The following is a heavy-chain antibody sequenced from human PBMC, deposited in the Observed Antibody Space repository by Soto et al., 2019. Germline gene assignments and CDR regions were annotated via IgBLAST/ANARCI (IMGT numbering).Heavy chain of an antibody. CDR2: IYYSGST. J-gene: IGHJ4*02. CDR1: GGSISSSSYY. CDR3: ARGPPLGY. Sequence: SETLSLTCTVSGGSISSSSYYWSWIRQHPGKGLEWIGYIYYSGSTYYTPSLKSRVTISVDTSKNQFSLKLSSVTAADTAVYYCARGPPLGYWGQGTLVTVSS. V-gene: IGHV4-31*03.